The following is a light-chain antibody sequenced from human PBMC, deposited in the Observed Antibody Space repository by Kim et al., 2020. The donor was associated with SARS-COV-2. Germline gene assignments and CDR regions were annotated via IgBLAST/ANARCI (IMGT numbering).Light chain of an antibody. V-gene: IGLV3-21*04. J-gene: IGLJ2*01. Sequence: SYELTQPPSVSVAPGETATITCGGINIESKRVHWYQQKPGQAPVLVIYYDSDRPSGIPARFSGSKSGNTATLTISRVEAGDEADYHCQVWDSSIDPLFGGGTKVTVL. CDR2: YDS. CDR3: QVWDSSIDPL. CDR1: NIESKR.